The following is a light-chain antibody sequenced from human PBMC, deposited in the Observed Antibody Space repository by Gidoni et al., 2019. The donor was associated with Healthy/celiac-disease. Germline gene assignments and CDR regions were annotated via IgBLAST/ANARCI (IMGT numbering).Light chain of an antibody. V-gene: IGKV3-11*01. J-gene: IGKJ1*01. CDR2: DAS. CDR1: QSVSSY. CDR3: QQRSNWPPWT. Sequence: ELVLTQSPATLSLSPGERATLSCRASQSVSSYLACYQQKPGKAPRLLIYDASNRATGIQARFSGSGSGTDFTLTISSLEPEDLAVYYCQQRSNWPPWTFGQGTKVEIK.